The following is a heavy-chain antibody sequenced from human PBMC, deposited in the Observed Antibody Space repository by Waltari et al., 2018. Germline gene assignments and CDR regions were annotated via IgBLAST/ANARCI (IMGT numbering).Heavy chain of an antibody. Sequence: EVQLVESGGGLVQPGRSLRLSCAASGFTFDDYAMHWVRQAPGKGLEWVSGISWNSGNTGYAQKFQGRVTMTRNTSISTAYMELSSLRSEDTAVYYCARADRGAVAGNWGQGTLVTVSS. CDR3: ARADRGAVAGN. V-gene: IGHV3-9*01. CDR1: GFTFDDYA. D-gene: IGHD6-19*01. CDR2: ISWNSGNT. J-gene: IGHJ4*02.